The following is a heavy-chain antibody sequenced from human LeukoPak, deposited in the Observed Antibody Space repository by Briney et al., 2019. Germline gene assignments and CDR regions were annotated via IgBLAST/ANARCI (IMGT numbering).Heavy chain of an antibody. D-gene: IGHD3-10*01. Sequence: SETLSLTCTVSGVSISSYYWGWIRQPAGKGLEWIGRIYGSGSTDYNPSLKSRVTMSIDTSKNQFSLNLISVTAADTAVYYCARDSGTTGEVKFDPWGQGTLVTVSS. CDR3: ARDSGTTGEVKFDP. V-gene: IGHV4-4*07. J-gene: IGHJ5*02. CDR2: IYGSGST. CDR1: GVSISSYY.